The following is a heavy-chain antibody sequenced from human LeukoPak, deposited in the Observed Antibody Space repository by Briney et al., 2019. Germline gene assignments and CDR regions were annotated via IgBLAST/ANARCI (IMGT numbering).Heavy chain of an antibody. D-gene: IGHD3-22*01. V-gene: IGHV3-30*02. CDR3: AKDRSSNGYYITH. CDR1: QFGFNTYA. CDR2: MHYDGSKE. Sequence: GGSLRLSCAASQFGFNTYAMHWFRQAPGKGLEGVALMHYDGSKEYYAESVKGRFTISRDNSRNRLYLQMNSLRPEDTAMYYCAKDRSSNGYYITHWGQGTLVSVSS. J-gene: IGHJ4*02.